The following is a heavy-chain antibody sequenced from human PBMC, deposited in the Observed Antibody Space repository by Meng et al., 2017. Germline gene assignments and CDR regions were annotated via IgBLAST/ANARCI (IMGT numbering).Heavy chain of an antibody. CDR1: GGSFSGYY. D-gene: IGHD1-1*01. CDR3: ARGRSGTWPWYFDL. Sequence: QVQLQHGGAGLLNPPETLPLTCAVKGGSFSGYYWSWIRQPPGKGLEWIGEINHSGSTNYNPSLKSRVTISVDTSKNQFSLKLSSVTAADTAVYYCARGRSGTWPWYFDLWGRGTLVTVSS. CDR2: INHSGST. J-gene: IGHJ2*01. V-gene: IGHV4-34*01.